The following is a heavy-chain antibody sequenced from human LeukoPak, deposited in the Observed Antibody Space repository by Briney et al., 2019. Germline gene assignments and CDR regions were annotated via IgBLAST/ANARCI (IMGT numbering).Heavy chain of an antibody. J-gene: IGHJ3*02. CDR3: AREEYYDFWSGYSKGAFDI. D-gene: IGHD3-3*01. V-gene: IGHV4-59*12. Sequence: PSETLSLTCTVSGGSISSYYWSWIRQPPGKGLEWIGYIYYSGSTNYNPSLKSRVTISVDTSKNQFSLKLSSVTAADTAVYYCAREEYYDFWSGYSKGAFDIWGQGTMVTVSS. CDR1: GGSISSYY. CDR2: IYYSGST.